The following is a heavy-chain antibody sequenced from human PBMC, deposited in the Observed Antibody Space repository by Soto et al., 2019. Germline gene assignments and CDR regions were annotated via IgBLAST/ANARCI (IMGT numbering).Heavy chain of an antibody. D-gene: IGHD6-13*01. CDR3: ARAARIEAAGTGFDY. CDR2: ISYDGSNK. J-gene: IGHJ4*02. CDR1: GFTFSSYA. Sequence: QVQLVESGGGVVQPGRSLRLSCAASGFTFSSYAMHWVRQAPGKGLEWVAVISYDGSNKYYADSVKGRFTISRDNSKNALYLQMNSLRAEDTAVYYCARAARIEAAGTGFDYWGQGALVTVSS. V-gene: IGHV3-30-3*01.